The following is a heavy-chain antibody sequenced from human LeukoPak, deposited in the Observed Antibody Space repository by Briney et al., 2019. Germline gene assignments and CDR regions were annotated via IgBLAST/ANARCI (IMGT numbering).Heavy chain of an antibody. CDR2: VSAPGTT. V-gene: IGHV3-23*01. J-gene: IGHJ4*02. CDR3: AKLDDSAAGRDY. Sequence: PGGSLRLSCAASGFTFSSYAMSWVRQAPGKGLEWVSAVSAPGTTYYADIVKGRFSVSRDISKNTLSLEMNSLRAEDTAVYYCAKLDDSAAGRDYWGQGTLVTVSS. D-gene: IGHD6-13*01. CDR1: GFTFSSYA.